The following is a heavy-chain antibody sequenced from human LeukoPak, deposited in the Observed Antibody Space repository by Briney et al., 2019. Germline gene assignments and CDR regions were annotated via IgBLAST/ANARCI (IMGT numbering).Heavy chain of an antibody. CDR2: IYYSGST. J-gene: IGHJ4*02. D-gene: IGHD3-22*01. V-gene: IGHV4-59*01. Sequence: SETLSLTCTVSGGSISSYYWSWIRQPPGKGLEWIGYIYYSGSTNYNPSLKSRVTISVDTSKNQFSLKLSSVTAADTAVYCCAREPYDSSGFDYWGQGTLVTVSS. CDR3: AREPYDSSGFDY. CDR1: GGSISSYY.